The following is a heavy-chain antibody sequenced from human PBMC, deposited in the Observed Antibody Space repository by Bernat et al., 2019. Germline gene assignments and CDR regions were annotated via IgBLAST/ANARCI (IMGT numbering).Heavy chain of an antibody. V-gene: IGHV1-69*08. Sequence: QVQLVQSGAEVKKPGSSVKVSCKASGGTFSSYTISWVRQAPGQGLEWMGRIIPILGIANYTQKFQGRVTITADKSTSTAYMELSSLRSEDTAVYYCARDRWGGWEYSMDVWGQGTTVTVSS. CDR2: IIPILGIA. CDR3: ARDRWGGWEYSMDV. J-gene: IGHJ6*02. CDR1: GGTFSSYT. D-gene: IGHD1-26*01.